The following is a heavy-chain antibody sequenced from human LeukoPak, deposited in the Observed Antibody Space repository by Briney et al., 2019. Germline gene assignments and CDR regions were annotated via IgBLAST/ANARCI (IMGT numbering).Heavy chain of an antibody. CDR3: ASREGVRVGYFDY. D-gene: IGHD3-10*01. J-gene: IGHJ4*02. CDR2: IYYSGST. CDR1: GGSISSGVYY. Sequence: SQTLSLTCTVSGGSISSGVYYWSWIRQHPGEGLEWIGYIYYSGSTYYNPSLKSRVTISVDTSKNQFSLKLSSVTAADTAVYYCASREGVRVGYFDYWGQGTLVTVSP. V-gene: IGHV4-31*03.